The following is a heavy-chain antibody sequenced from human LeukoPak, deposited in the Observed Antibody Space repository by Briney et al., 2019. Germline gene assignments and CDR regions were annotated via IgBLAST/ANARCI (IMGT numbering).Heavy chain of an antibody. Sequence: SETLSLTCTVSGGSTSSYYWSWIRQPPGKGLEWIGYIYYSGSTNYNPSLKSRVTISVDTSKNQFSLKLSSVTAADTAVYYCAREGVALGSMDVWGKGTTVTVSS. CDR2: IYYSGST. CDR3: AREGVALGSMDV. CDR1: GGSTSSYY. V-gene: IGHV4-59*01. J-gene: IGHJ6*04. D-gene: IGHD3-3*01.